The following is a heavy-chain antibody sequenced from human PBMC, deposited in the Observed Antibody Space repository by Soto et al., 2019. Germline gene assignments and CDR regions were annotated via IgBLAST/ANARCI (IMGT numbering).Heavy chain of an antibody. CDR3: ARRAAAGTRVRWFDP. V-gene: IGHV3-23*02. D-gene: IGHD6-13*01. Sequence: GSLRLFCAASGFTFSSYAMSWVRQAPGKGLEWVSAISGSGGSTNYNPSLKSRVTISVDTSKNQFSLKLSSVTAADTAVYYCARRAAAGTRVRWFDPWGQGTLVTVSS. J-gene: IGHJ5*02. CDR2: ISGSGGST. CDR1: GFTFSSYA.